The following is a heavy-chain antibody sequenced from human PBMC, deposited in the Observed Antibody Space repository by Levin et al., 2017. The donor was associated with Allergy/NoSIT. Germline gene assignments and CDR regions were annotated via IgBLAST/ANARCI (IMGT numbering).Heavy chain of an antibody. V-gene: IGHV3-33*01. CDR2: IWYDGANK. Sequence: LSLTCAASGFSFDSYGIHWVCQAPGTGLGWVAVIWYDGANKYYGDSVKARFTVSRDDSKNTALVRMDSLRDDDTAEYFGARDRISFCAGDSYSFQNWGQGTLVTVSS. J-gene: IGHJ4*02. CDR1: GFSFDSYG. CDR3: ARDRISFCAGDSYSFQN. D-gene: IGHD2-21*02.